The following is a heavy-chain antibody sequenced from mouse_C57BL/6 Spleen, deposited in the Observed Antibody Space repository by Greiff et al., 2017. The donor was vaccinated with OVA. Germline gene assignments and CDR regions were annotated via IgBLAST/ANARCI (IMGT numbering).Heavy chain of an antibody. Sequence: QVQLQQPGAELVKPGASVKLSCKASGFTFTSYWMQWVNQRPGQGLEWIGEIDPSDSYNNYNQKFKGQATLNVEQSTITSYMQLSFLTSEDSACYYCARPSYSNYAMDYWGQGTSVTVSS. CDR3: ARPSYSNYAMDY. CDR1: GFTFTSYW. J-gene: IGHJ4*01. CDR2: IDPSDSYN. D-gene: IGHD2-5*01. V-gene: IGHV1-50*01.